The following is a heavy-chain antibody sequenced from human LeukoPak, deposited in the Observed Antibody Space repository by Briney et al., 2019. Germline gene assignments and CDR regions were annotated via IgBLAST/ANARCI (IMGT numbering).Heavy chain of an antibody. CDR1: GFTFSSYA. CDR3: AKGGDAYSSGWYRTDY. CDR2: ISGSGGST. V-gene: IGHV3-23*01. D-gene: IGHD6-19*01. Sequence: GGSLRLSCAASGFTFSSYAMTWVRQAPGKRLEWVSAISGSGGSTYYADSVKGRFTISRDNSKNPLYLQMNSLRAEDTAVYYCAKGGDAYSSGWYRTDYWGQGTLVTVSS. J-gene: IGHJ4*02.